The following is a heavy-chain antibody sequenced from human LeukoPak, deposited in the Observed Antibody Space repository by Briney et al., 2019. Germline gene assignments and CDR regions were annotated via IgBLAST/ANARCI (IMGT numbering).Heavy chain of an antibody. CDR3: ARFHVHGYNSGLDL. CDR2: MHTSGNT. D-gene: IGHD5-18*01. CDR1: GGSMSSNY. V-gene: IGHV4-4*07. Sequence: SETLSLTCSVSGGSMSSNYWSWIRQPAGEGLEWIGRMHTSGNTNYNPSLKSRVTMSLDTSKNQVSLKLSSVTAADTAVYYCARFHVHGYNSGLDLWGRGTLVTVSS. J-gene: IGHJ2*01.